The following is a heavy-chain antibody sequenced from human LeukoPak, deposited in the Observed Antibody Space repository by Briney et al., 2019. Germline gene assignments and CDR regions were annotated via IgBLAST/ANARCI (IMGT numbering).Heavy chain of an antibody. CDR3: ANGIAVAGNSNYYYYYGMDV. CDR1: GFTFSSYA. Sequence: GGSLRLSCAASGFTFSSYAMSWVRQAPGKGPEWVSAISGSGGSTYYADSVKGRFTISRDNSKNTLYLQMNSLRAEDTAVYYCANGIAVAGNSNYYYYYGMDVWGQGTTVTVSS. J-gene: IGHJ6*02. V-gene: IGHV3-23*01. CDR2: ISGSGGST. D-gene: IGHD6-19*01.